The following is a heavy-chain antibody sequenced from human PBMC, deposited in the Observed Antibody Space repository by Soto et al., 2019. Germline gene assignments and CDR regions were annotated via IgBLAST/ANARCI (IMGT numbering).Heavy chain of an antibody. J-gene: IGHJ4*02. V-gene: IGHV1-46*01. Sequence: RASVKVSCKASGYTFTSYYMHWVRQAPGQGLEWMGIINPSGGSTSYAQKFQGRVTMTRDTSTSTVYMELSSLRSEDTAVYYCARETGKPYSSSWNTFDYWGQGTLVTVSS. D-gene: IGHD6-13*01. CDR1: GYTFTSYY. CDR3: ARETGKPYSSSWNTFDY. CDR2: INPSGGST.